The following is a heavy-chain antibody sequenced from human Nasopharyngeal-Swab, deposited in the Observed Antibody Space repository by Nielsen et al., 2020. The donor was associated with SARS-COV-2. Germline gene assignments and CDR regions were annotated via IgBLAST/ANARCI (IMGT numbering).Heavy chain of an antibody. V-gene: IGHV1-8*01. Sequence: ASVKVSCKASGYTFTSYDINWVRQATGQGLEWMGWMNPNSGNTGYAQKFQGRVTMTRNTSISTAYMELSSLRSEDTAMYYCARAGTYYDFWSGSPGGMDVWGQGTTVTVSS. CDR3: ARAGTYYDFWSGSPGGMDV. CDR2: MNPNSGNT. J-gene: IGHJ6*02. CDR1: GYTFTSYD. D-gene: IGHD3-3*01.